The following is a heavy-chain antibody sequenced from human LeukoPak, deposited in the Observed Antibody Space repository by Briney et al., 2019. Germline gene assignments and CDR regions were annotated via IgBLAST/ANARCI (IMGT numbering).Heavy chain of an antibody. Sequence: SETLSLTCAVYGGSFSGYCWSWIRQPPGKGLEWIGYIYYSGSTNYNPSLKSRVTISVDTSKNQFSLKLSSVTAADTAVYYCARRPGGYYDSSGYYPHDAFDIWGQGTMVTVSS. CDR1: GGSFSGYC. CDR3: ARRPGGYYDSSGYYPHDAFDI. D-gene: IGHD3-22*01. V-gene: IGHV4-59*08. CDR2: IYYSGST. J-gene: IGHJ3*02.